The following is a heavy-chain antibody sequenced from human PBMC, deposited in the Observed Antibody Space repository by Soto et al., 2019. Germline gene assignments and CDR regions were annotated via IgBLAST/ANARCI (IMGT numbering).Heavy chain of an antibody. D-gene: IGHD5-12*01. J-gene: IGHJ4*02. Sequence: SVKVSCKASGFTFTSSAVQWVRQARGQRLEWIGWIVVGSGNTNYAQKFQERVTITRDMSTSTAYMELSSPRSEDTAVYYCAAAPPRDGYNFWGQGTLVTVSS. CDR2: IVVGSGNT. V-gene: IGHV1-58*01. CDR1: GFTFTSSA. CDR3: AAAPPRDGYNF.